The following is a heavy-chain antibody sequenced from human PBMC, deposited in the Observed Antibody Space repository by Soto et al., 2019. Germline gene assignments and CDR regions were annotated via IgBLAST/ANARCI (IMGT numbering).Heavy chain of an antibody. V-gene: IGHV4-39*07. Sequence: PSETLSLTCTVSGGSISSSRCHWGWIRQPPGKGLEWIGEINHSGSTNYNPSLKSRVTISVDTSKNQFSLKLSSVTAADTAVYYCARVIGLPDYWGQGTLVPVSS. CDR2: INHSGST. J-gene: IGHJ4*02. CDR3: ARVIGLPDY. CDR1: GGSISSSRCH.